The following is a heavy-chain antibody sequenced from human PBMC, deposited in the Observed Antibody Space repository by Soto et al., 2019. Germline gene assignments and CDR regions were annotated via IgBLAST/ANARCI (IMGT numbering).Heavy chain of an antibody. CDR2: IYYSGST. V-gene: IGHV4-39*01. CDR1: GGSISGSSYY. Sequence: SETLSLTCTVSGGSISGSSYYWGWIRQPPGKGPEWIGRIYYSGSTYYNPSLKSRVTISVDTSKNQLSLKLSSVTAADTAVYYCARVPIIAVAGMRFDPWGQGTLVTVSS. J-gene: IGHJ5*02. CDR3: ARVPIIAVAGMRFDP. D-gene: IGHD6-19*01.